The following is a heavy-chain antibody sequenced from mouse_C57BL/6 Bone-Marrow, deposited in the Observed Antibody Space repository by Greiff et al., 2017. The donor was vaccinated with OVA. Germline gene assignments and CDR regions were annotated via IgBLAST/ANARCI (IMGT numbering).Heavy chain of an antibody. CDR3: AADY. CDR1: GYTFTSYW. Sequence: QVQLQQPGAELVRPGSSVKLSCKASGYTFTSYWMDWLKQRPGQGLEWIGNIYPSDSETHYNQKFKDKATLTVAKSSSTAYMQLSILTSEDSAVYYCAADYWGQGTTLTVSS. V-gene: IGHV1-61*01. J-gene: IGHJ2*01. CDR2: IYPSDSET.